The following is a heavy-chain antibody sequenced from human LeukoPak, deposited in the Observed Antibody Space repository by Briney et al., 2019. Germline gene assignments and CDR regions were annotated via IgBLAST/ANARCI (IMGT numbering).Heavy chain of an antibody. CDR3: AREGLYYDSSGYPGY. CDR2: INPSGGST. J-gene: IGHJ4*02. CDR1: GYTFTSYY. V-gene: IGHV1-46*01. D-gene: IGHD3-22*01. Sequence: ASVKVSCKASGYTFTSYYMHWVRQAPGQGLEWMGIINPSGGSTSYAQKFQGRVTMTRDTSTSTVYMELSSLRSEDTAVYYCAREGLYYDSSGYPGYWGQGTLVTVSS.